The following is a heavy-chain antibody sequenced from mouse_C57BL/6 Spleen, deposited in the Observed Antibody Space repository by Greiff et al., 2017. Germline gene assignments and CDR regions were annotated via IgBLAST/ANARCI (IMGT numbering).Heavy chain of an antibody. CDR2: IYPGDGDT. D-gene: IGHD1-1*01. CDR1: GYAFSSYW. V-gene: IGHV1-80*01. CDR3: AREGGAYGGSSLYYAMDY. J-gene: IGHJ4*01. Sequence: QVQLQQSGAELVKPGASVKISCKASGYAFSSYWMNWVKQRPGKGLEWIGQIYPGDGDTNYNGKFKGKATLTADKSSSTAYMQLSSLTSEDSAVYFCAREGGAYGGSSLYYAMDYWGQGTSVTVSS.